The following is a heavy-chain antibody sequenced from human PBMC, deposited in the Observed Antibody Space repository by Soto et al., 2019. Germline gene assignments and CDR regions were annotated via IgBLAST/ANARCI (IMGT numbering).Heavy chain of an antibody. V-gene: IGHV7-4-1*01. D-gene: IGHD2-15*01. Sequence: QVQLVQSGSELKNPGASVKVSCKASGYTFTTYSIHWLRQAPGQGLEWMGWINTNTGNPTYAQGFTGRLVFSLDTSVSTAQLQISSLKTEDTGVYYCARGGIGYCSGGRCYYDFWGQGTLVTVSS. CDR2: INTNTGNP. CDR1: GYTFTTYS. J-gene: IGHJ4*02. CDR3: ARGGIGYCSGGRCYYDF.